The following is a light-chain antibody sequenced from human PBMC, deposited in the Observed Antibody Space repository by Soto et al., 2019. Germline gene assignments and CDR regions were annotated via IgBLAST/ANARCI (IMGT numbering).Light chain of an antibody. CDR3: CSYAGSYTFV. Sequence: QSALTQPRSVSGSPGQSVTISCTGSSSDVGRYNYVSWYQQHPGKAPKLMIYDVGKRPSGVPDRFSGSKSGNTASLTMSGLQTEDEADYYCCSYAGSYTFVFGTGTNVTVL. J-gene: IGLJ1*01. CDR1: SSDVGRYNY. V-gene: IGLV2-11*01. CDR2: DVG.